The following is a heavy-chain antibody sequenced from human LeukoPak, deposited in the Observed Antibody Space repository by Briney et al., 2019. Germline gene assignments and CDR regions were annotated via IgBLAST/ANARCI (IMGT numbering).Heavy chain of an antibody. CDR2: IYYSGST. CDR1: GGSISSYY. Sequence: PSETLSLTCTVSGGSISSYYWSWIQQPPGKGLEWIGYIYYSGSTNYNPSLKSRVTISVDTSKNQFSLKLSSVTAADTAVYYCARNRDLRLYCSGGSCYRPRKKRNYFDYWGQGTLVTVSS. CDR3: ARNRDLRLYCSGGSCYRPRKKRNYFDY. J-gene: IGHJ4*02. D-gene: IGHD2-15*01. V-gene: IGHV4-59*12.